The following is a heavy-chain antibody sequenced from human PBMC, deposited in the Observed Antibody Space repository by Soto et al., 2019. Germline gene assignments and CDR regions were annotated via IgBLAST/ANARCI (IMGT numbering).Heavy chain of an antibody. V-gene: IGHV1-3*01. CDR3: ARDRGLSYRPAAGPAQH. CDR1: GYTFTSYA. CDR2: INAGNGNT. J-gene: IGHJ1*01. Sequence: GASVKVSCKASGYTFTSYAMHWVRQAPGQRLEWMGWINAGNGNTKYSQKFQGRVTITRDTSASTAYMELSSLRSEDTAVYFFARDRGLSYRPAAGPAQHWGQGTLVTVSS. D-gene: IGHD6-13*01.